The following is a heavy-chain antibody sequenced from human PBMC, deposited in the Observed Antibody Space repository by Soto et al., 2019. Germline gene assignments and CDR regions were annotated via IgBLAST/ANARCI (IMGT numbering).Heavy chain of an antibody. J-gene: IGHJ6*02. CDR1: GGTFSSYA. CDR3: AKDQRSGSYYYYGMDV. D-gene: IGHD1-26*01. V-gene: IGHV1-69*06. CDR2: IIPIFGTA. Sequence: SVKVSCKASGGTFSSYAISWVRQAPGQGLEWMGGIIPIFGTANYAQKFQGRVTITADKSTSTAYMELSSLRSEDTAVYYCAKDQRSGSYYYYGMDVWGQGTTVTVSS.